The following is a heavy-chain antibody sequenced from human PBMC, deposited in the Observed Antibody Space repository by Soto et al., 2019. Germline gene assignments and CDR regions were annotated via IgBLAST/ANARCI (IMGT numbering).Heavy chain of an antibody. CDR2: IWYDGSIK. J-gene: IGHJ3*02. V-gene: IGHV3-33*01. CDR1: GFTFRFHA. CDR3: VRDGQSLAPYAFDT. Sequence: QVQLVESGGGMVQPGNSLRLSCVTSGFTFRFHAMHWVRQAPGKGLEWVAQIWYDGSIKNYADSMKGRFTISRDSPKNTLFLQMNNLRVEDTAVYYCVRDGQSLAPYAFDTWGQGTLVTVSS.